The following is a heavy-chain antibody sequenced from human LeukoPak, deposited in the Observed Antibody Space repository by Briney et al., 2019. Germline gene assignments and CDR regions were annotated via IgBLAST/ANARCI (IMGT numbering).Heavy chain of an antibody. CDR1: GYIFTSYW. CDR3: ARSPIDYYYYMDV. CDR2: IYPGDSDT. Sequence: PGASLKISCECSGYIFTSYWIGWVRPMPGKGVEWMGIIYPGDSDTRYSPSFQGQVTISADKSISTAYLQCSSLKASDTAMYYCARSPIDYYYYMDVWGKGTTVTVSS. J-gene: IGHJ6*03. V-gene: IGHV5-51*01.